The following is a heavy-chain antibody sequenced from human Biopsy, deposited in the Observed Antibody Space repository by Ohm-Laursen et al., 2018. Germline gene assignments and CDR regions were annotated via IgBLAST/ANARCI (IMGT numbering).Heavy chain of an antibody. CDR3: VRGWGGYNFDS. Sequence: SLRLSCAASGFTFSDHYMEWVRQAPGKGLEWVSHIDVLDYNTYYVDSVRGRFTISRDNSKEMVYLQINSLRADDTAVYYCVRGWGGYNFDSWGPGTLVTVSS. CDR1: GFTFSDHY. J-gene: IGHJ4*01. V-gene: IGHV3-23*01. CDR2: IDVLDYNT. D-gene: IGHD2-2*02.